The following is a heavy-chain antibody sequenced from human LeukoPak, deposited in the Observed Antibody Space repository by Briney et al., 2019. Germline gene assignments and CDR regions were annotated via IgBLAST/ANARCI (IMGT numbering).Heavy chain of an antibody. CDR1: GGSISSYY. J-gene: IGHJ6*02. CDR3: ARRSTSSGWYLGYYYYGMDV. D-gene: IGHD6-19*01. Sequence: SETLSLTCTVSGGSISSYYWSWIRQPPGKGLEWIGYIYYSGSTNYNPSLKSRVTISVDTSKNQFSLKLSSVTAADTAVYYRARRSTSSGWYLGYYYYGMDVWGQGTTVTVSS. V-gene: IGHV4-59*08. CDR2: IYYSGST.